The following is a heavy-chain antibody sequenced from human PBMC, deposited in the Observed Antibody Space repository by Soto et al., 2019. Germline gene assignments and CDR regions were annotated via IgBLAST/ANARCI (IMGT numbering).Heavy chain of an antibody. CDR3: ARDRADYYGSGSYFDY. Sequence: ASVKVSCKASGGTFSSYAISWVRQAPGQGPEWMGGIIPIFGTANYAQKFQGRVTITADESTSTAYMELSSLRSEDTAVYYCARDRADYYGSGSYFDYWGQGTLVTVSS. V-gene: IGHV1-69*13. J-gene: IGHJ4*02. D-gene: IGHD3-10*01. CDR1: GGTFSSYA. CDR2: IIPIFGTA.